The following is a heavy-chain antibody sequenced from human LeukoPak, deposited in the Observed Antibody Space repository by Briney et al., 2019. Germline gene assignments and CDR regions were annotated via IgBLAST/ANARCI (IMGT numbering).Heavy chain of an antibody. J-gene: IGHJ2*01. CDR2: IEKDGSAT. Sequence: PGGSLRLSCTASGFTLSHYWVTWVRQAPGKGLEWVAKIEKDGSATYYVDSMKGRFTVSRDNAANSQYLQMSNLGVEDTAVYSCARAGVTNLLGETYWYFDLWGRGTLVTVSS. CDR1: GFTLSHYW. CDR3: ARAGVTNLLGETYWYFDL. V-gene: IGHV3-7*01. D-gene: IGHD1-26*01.